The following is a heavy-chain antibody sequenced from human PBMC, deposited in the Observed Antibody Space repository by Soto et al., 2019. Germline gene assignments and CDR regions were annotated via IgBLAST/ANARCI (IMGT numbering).Heavy chain of an antibody. V-gene: IGHV1-69*02. CDR2: IIPILGIA. Sequence: GASVKVSCKASGGTFSSYTISWVRQAPGQGLEWMGRIIPILGIANYAQKFQGRVTITADKSTSTAYMELSSLRSEDTAVYYCARAPTSGYSWFDPWGQGTLVTVSS. CDR1: GGTFSSYT. D-gene: IGHD3-22*01. J-gene: IGHJ5*02. CDR3: ARAPTSGYSWFDP.